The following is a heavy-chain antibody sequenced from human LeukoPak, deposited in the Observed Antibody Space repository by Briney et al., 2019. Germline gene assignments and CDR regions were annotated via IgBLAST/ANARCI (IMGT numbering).Heavy chain of an antibody. Sequence: ASVKVSCKASGYTFTSYGISWVRQAPGQGLEWMGWISAYNGNTNYAQKPQGGVTMTTDTSTSTAYMELRSLRSDDTAVYYCARAEDVLRYFDWLPNPDYWGQGTLVTVSS. CDR1: GYTFTSYG. CDR3: ARAEDVLRYFDWLPNPDY. CDR2: ISAYNGNT. J-gene: IGHJ4*02. V-gene: IGHV1-18*04. D-gene: IGHD3-9*01.